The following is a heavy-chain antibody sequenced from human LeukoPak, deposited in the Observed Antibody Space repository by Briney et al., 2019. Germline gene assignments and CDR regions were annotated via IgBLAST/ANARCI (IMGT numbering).Heavy chain of an antibody. V-gene: IGHV4-59*01. Sequence: SETLSLTCTVSGGSISSYYWSWIRQPPGKGLEWIGYVYYSGSTNYNPSLKSRVTVSIDTSKNQFSLKLSSVTAADTAVYFCGRGITMVRGVPLPFDYWGQGTLVTVSS. CDR3: GRGITMVRGVPLPFDY. J-gene: IGHJ4*02. CDR1: GGSISSYY. D-gene: IGHD3-10*01. CDR2: VYYSGST.